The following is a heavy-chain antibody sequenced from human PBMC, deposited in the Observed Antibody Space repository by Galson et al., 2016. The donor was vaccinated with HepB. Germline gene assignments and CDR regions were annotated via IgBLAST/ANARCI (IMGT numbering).Heavy chain of an antibody. CDR3: ARILMDPDAFDI. Sequence: TLSLTCTVSGGSISSGGYYWSWIRQHPGKGLEWIGYIYYSGSTYYNPSLKSRVTISVDTSKNQFSLKLSSVTAADTAVYYCARILMDPDAFDIWGQGTMVTVSS. V-gene: IGHV4-31*03. CDR2: IYYSGST. J-gene: IGHJ3*02. D-gene: IGHD3-9*01. CDR1: GGSISSGGYY.